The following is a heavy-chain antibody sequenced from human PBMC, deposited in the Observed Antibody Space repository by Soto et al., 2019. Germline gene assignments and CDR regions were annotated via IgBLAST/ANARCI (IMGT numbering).Heavy chain of an antibody. V-gene: IGHV1-18*04. J-gene: IGHJ5*02. D-gene: IGHD3-3*01. CDR1: GYTFTSYG. Sequence: GASVKVSCKASGYTFTSYGISWVRQAPGQGLEWMGWISAYNGNTNYAQKLQGRVTMNTDTSTSTAYMELRSLRSDDTAVYYCARGKYYDFWSGYYTARAFDPWGQGTLVTVSS. CDR2: ISAYNGNT. CDR3: ARGKYYDFWSGYYTARAFDP.